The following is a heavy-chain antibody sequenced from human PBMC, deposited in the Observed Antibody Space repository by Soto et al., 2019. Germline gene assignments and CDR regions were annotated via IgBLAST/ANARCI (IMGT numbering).Heavy chain of an antibody. Sequence: QVLLVESGGGLVKPGGSLRLSCAASGFSFSDYYMNWIRQAPGKGLEWLSYISSRSNYTDYADSVKARFTTSRDNAKNSLYLPMDSLRAEDTAVYYWARVLSGTRSFDYWGQGTLVTVSS. CDR2: ISSRSNYT. D-gene: IGHD5-12*01. J-gene: IGHJ4*02. CDR1: GFSFSDYY. CDR3: ARVLSGTRSFDY. V-gene: IGHV3-11*05.